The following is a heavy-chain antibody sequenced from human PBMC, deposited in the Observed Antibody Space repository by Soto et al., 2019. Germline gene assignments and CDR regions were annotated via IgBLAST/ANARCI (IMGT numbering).Heavy chain of an antibody. D-gene: IGHD2-15*01. J-gene: IGHJ6*02. CDR1: GGSISSGGDY. CDR3: ARATPYYYYGMDV. Sequence: QVQLQESGPGLVKPSQTLSLTCTVSGGSISSGGDYWSWIRQHPGKGLEWIRYIYYSGSTYYNPSLKSRVTLPVDTSKNHFSLKLSSVTAADTAVYYCARATPYYYYGMDVWGQGTTVTVSS. CDR2: IYYSGST. V-gene: IGHV4-31*03.